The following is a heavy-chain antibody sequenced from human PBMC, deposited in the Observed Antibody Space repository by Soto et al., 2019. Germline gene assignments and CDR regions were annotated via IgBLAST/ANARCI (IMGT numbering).Heavy chain of an antibody. Sequence: QVQLVQSGAEVKKPGASVKVSCKASGYTFPSYGISWVRQAPGQGLEWMGWISAYNGNTNYAQKLQGRVTMTTDASTSTAYMELRSLRSDDTAVYYCARDRHCGGDCYSSWFDPWGQGTLVTVSS. D-gene: IGHD2-21*02. CDR3: ARDRHCGGDCYSSWFDP. CDR2: ISAYNGNT. J-gene: IGHJ5*02. V-gene: IGHV1-18*01. CDR1: GYTFPSYG.